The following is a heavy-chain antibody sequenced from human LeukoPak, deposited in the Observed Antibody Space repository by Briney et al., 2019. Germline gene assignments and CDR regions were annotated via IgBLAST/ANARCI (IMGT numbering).Heavy chain of an antibody. V-gene: IGHV3-23*01. J-gene: IGHJ3*02. D-gene: IGHD2-2*01. CDR3: AKRGWVEGPTRVDAFDI. CDR1: GFPFSIYA. CDR2: IVGSGGST. Sequence: GGSLRLSCAASGFPFSIYAMSWVRQAPGKGLEWVSAIVGSGGSTYYADSVRGRFTISRDNSKNTLYLQMNSLRAEDTAVYYCAKRGWVEGPTRVDAFDIWGQGTMVTVSS.